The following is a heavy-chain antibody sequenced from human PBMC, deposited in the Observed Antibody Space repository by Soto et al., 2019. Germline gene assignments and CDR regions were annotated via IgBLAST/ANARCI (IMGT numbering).Heavy chain of an antibody. V-gene: IGHV3-30*18. CDR1: GFTFNDYG. J-gene: IGHJ6*02. D-gene: IGHD2-15*01. Sequence: GGSLRLSCAASGFTFNDYGMNWVRQAPGKGLEWVAIISNDGSNKYYIESVRGRFTISRDNSKNMLFLQMNSLRVEDTAVYFCTKDGRFDSDGSLYYYYYGMDVWGQGTTVTVSS. CDR2: ISNDGSNK. CDR3: TKDGRFDSDGSLYYYYYGMDV.